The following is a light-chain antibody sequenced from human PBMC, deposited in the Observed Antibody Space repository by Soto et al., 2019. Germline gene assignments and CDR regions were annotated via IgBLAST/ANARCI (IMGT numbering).Light chain of an antibody. Sequence: QSALTQPASVSGSPGQSITISCSGTRSDIGSYNYVAWYQQFPGKTPKILIYGVSNRPSGVSSRFSGSKSGNTASLTISGLQAEDEADYYCGTWDSSLSAGVFGTGTKVTVL. CDR2: GVS. CDR1: RSDIGSYNY. CDR3: GTWDSSLSAGV. J-gene: IGLJ1*01. V-gene: IGLV2-14*01.